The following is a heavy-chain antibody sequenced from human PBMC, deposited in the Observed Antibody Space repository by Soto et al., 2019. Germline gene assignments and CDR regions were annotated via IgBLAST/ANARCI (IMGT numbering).Heavy chain of an antibody. CDR1: GGSISSYY. Sequence: PSETLSLTCTVSGGSISSYYWSWIRQPPGKGLEWIGYIYYSGSTNYNPSLKSRVTISVDTSKNQFSLKLSSVTAADTAVYYCARGTFYYILTGYRPYYYYYYYYMDVWGKGTTVTVSS. CDR2: IYYSGST. CDR3: ARGTFYYILTGYRPYYYYYYYYMDV. D-gene: IGHD3-9*01. V-gene: IGHV4-59*01. J-gene: IGHJ6*03.